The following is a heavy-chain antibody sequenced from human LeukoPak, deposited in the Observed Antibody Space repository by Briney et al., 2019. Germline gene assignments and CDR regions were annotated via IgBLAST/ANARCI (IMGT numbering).Heavy chain of an antibody. CDR3: ARGGSYVWGSYRLKSWFDP. CDR2: MNPNSANT. V-gene: IGHV1-8*01. Sequence: GASVKVSCKASGYTFTSYDINWVRQATGQGLEWMGWMNPNSANTGYAQKFQGRVTMTRNTSISTAYMELSSLRSEDTAVYYCARGGSYVWGSYRLKSWFDPWGQGTLVTVSS. J-gene: IGHJ5*02. CDR1: GYTFTSYD. D-gene: IGHD3-16*02.